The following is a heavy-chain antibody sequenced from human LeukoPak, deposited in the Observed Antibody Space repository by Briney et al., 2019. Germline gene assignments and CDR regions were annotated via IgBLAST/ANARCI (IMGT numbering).Heavy chain of an antibody. CDR1: GFTFSSYG. Sequence: GGSLRLSCAASGFTFSSYGMHWVRQAPGKGLEWVAFIRYDGSNKYYADSVKCRVTISRENSKNTLYLQMNSLRAEDTAVYYCAKPAGYYGDYVVGFDYWGQGTLVTVSS. D-gene: IGHD4-17*01. CDR2: IRYDGSNK. J-gene: IGHJ4*02. V-gene: IGHV3-30*02. CDR3: AKPAGYYGDYVVGFDY.